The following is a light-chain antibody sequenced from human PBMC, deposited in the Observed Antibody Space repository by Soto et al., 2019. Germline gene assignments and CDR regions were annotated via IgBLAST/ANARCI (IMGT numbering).Light chain of an antibody. V-gene: IGKV3-11*01. CDR3: QQRGNWPPT. J-gene: IGKJ3*01. CDR2: DAS. Sequence: EVVLTKSQATLSLSPGERATLSCRASQSVSSYLAWYQQKPGQPPRLLIYDASNRATGIPARFSGSGSGTEFTLTIRRLEPEDFAFYFCQQRGNWPPTFGPGTKVDI. CDR1: QSVSSY.